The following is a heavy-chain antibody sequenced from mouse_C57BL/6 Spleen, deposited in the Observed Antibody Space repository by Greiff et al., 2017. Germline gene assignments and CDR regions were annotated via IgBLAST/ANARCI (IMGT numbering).Heavy chain of an antibody. CDR1: GYTFTDYY. CDR3: ARRGYGGDAMDY. CDR2: INPNNGGT. V-gene: IGHV1-26*01. D-gene: IGHD2-10*02. J-gene: IGHJ4*01. Sequence: VQLQQSGPELVKPGASVKISCKASGYTFTDYYMNWVKQSHGKSLEWIGDINPNNGGTSYNQKFKGKATLTVDKSSSTAYMELRSLTSEDSAVYYCARRGYGGDAMDYWGQGTSVTVSS.